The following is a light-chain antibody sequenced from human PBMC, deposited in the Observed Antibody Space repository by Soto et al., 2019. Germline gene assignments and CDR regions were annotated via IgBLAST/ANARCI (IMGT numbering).Light chain of an antibody. V-gene: IGKV3-20*01. CDR3: QQYGSSPKT. CDR1: QSVSSSY. Sequence: EIVLTQSPGTLSLSPGERATLSCRASQSVSSSYLAWYKQKPGQAPRLLIDGATSRATGTPDRFSGSGSGTDFTLTISRLEPEDFAVYYCQQYGSSPKTFGQGTKVDIK. CDR2: GAT. J-gene: IGKJ1*01.